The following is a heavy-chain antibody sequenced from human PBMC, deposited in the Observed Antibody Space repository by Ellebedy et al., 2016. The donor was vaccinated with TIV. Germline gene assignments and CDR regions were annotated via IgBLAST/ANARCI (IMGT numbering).Heavy chain of an antibody. CDR3: ARREDYYDSSGYYSQILDY. D-gene: IGHD3-22*01. J-gene: IGHJ4*02. CDR2: IYPGDSDT. V-gene: IGHV5-51*01. Sequence: GESLKISCKGSGYSFTSYWIGWVRQMPGKGLELMGIIYPGDSDTRYSTSFQGQVTISADKSITTAYLQWSSLKASDTAMYYCARREDYYDSSGYYSQILDYWGQGTLVTVSS. CDR1: GYSFTSYW.